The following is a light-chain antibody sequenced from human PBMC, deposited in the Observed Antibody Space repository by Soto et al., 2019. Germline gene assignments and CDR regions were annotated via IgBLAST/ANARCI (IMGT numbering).Light chain of an antibody. J-gene: IGKJ5*01. CDR3: QQYKNWPTST. CDR2: EKS. CDR1: QSVNRT. Sequence: EIVLRQSPGNRSLSPGERATLSWGASQSVNRTLAWYLQKPGQAPRPLISEKSSRAPGAPARFSGRGTGTDFTPTLNSLQSEDVGVYYGQQYKNWPTSTFGQGTPLEIK. V-gene: IGKV3-15*01.